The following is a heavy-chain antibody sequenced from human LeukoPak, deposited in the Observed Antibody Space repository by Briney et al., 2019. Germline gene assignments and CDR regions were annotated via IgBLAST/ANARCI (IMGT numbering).Heavy chain of an antibody. CDR3: AIRTPSSGWSIRGFDP. CDR2: FDPEDGET. Sequence: ASVKVSCKVSGYTLTELSIHWVRQAPGKGLEWMGGFDPEDGETIYAQKFQGRVTMTEDTSTDTAYMELSSLRSEVTAVYYCAIRTPSSGWSIRGFDPWGQGTLVTVSS. D-gene: IGHD6-19*01. J-gene: IGHJ5*02. CDR1: GYTLTELS. V-gene: IGHV1-24*01.